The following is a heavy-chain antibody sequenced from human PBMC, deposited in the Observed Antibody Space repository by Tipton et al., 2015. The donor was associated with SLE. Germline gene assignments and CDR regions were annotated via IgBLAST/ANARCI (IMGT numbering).Heavy chain of an antibody. CDR2: IYYSGST. V-gene: IGHV4-39*07. CDR3: RTQVFASRVGDY. J-gene: IGHJ4*02. Sequence: TLSLTCTVSGGSISSSSYYWGWIRQPPGKGLEWIGSIYYSGSTYYNPSLKSRVTISVDTSKNQFSLKLSSVTAADTAVYYCRTQVFASRVGDYWGQGTLVTVSS. D-gene: IGHD1-14*01. CDR1: GGSISSSSYY.